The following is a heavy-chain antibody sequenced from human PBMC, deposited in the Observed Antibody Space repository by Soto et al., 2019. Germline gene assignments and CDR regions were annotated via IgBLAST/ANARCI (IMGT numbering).Heavy chain of an antibody. J-gene: IGHJ6*02. CDR1: GDSISGSKC. Sequence: PSETLSLTCAVSGDSISGSKCWTWVRQTPGKGLEWIGKIDHNGITNYNPSLESRVTILKDNSKNQLSLKLTSVTAADAAVYYCARLNRDYYYYGMDVWGQGATVTVSS. CDR3: ARLNRDYYYYGMDV. CDR2: IDHNGIT. V-gene: IGHV4-4*02.